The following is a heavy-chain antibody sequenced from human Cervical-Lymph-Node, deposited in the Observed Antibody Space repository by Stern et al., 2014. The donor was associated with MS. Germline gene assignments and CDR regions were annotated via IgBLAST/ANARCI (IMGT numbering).Heavy chain of an antibody. CDR1: GFIFSSYS. V-gene: IGHV3-21*01. CDR3: ARDKDSGSYYLGEYYYYYGMDV. CDR2: ISSSSSYI. Sequence: EVHLVESGGGLVKPGGSLRLSCAASGFIFSSYSMNWVRQAPGKGLEWVSSISSSSSYIYYADSVKARFTISRDNAKNSLYLQMNSLRAEDTAVYYCARDKDSGSYYLGEYYYYYGMDVWGQGTTVTVSS. D-gene: IGHD1-26*01. J-gene: IGHJ6*02.